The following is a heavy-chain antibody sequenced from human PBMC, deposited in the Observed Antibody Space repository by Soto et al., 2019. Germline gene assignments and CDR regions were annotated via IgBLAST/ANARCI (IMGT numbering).Heavy chain of an antibody. CDR2: IFPMPGTT. J-gene: IGHJ6*02. Sequence: ASVKVSCKASGGTFSNYLFSWVKEAPGQGLEWVGGIFPMPGTTHYAQKFQGRVTITADKSTSTVYMELRSLTSEDTAVYYCARVGIDCSSTSCYGDYYYYGMDVWGQGTTVTVSS. CDR1: GGTFSNYL. CDR3: ARVGIDCSSTSCYGDYYYYGMDV. D-gene: IGHD2-2*01. V-gene: IGHV1-69*10.